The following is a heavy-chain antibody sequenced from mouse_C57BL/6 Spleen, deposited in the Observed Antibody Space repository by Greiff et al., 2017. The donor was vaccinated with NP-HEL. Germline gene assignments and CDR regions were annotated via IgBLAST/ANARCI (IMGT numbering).Heavy chain of an antibody. CDR3: ARGTTDAMDY. V-gene: IGHV1-26*01. D-gene: IGHD1-1*01. J-gene: IGHJ4*01. Sequence: EVQLQQSGPELVKPGASVTISCKASGYTFTDYYMNWVKQRQGKSLEWIGDINPNNGGTCNNQKFKGQAILTVDKSSSTAYMELRSLTSEDSAVYYCARGTTDAMDYWGQGTSVTVSS. CDR2: INPNNGGT. CDR1: GYTFTDYY.